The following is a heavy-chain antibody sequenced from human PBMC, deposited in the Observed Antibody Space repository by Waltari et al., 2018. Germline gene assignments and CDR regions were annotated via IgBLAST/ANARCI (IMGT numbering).Heavy chain of an antibody. CDR2: ISSSSSTI. Sequence: EVQLVESGGGLVQPGGSLRLSCAASGFTFSSYSMNWVRQAPGKGLEWVSYISSSSSTIYYADSVKGRFTISRDNSKNTLYLQMNSLRAEDTAMYYCAKDRGWRDYGDLFDYWGQGTLVTVSS. V-gene: IGHV3-48*01. CDR1: GFTFSSYS. CDR3: AKDRGWRDYGDLFDY. D-gene: IGHD4-17*01. J-gene: IGHJ4*02.